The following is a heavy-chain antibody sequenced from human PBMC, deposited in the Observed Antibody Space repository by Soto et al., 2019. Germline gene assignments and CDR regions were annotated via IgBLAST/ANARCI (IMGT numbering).Heavy chain of an antibody. CDR3: ARHRAAAGTEGYFDL. CDR1: GYSFTSYW. D-gene: IGHD6-13*01. J-gene: IGHJ2*01. V-gene: IGHV5-10-1*03. CDR2: IDPSDSYT. Sequence: EVQLVQSGAEVKKPGESLRISCKGSGYSFTSYWISWVRQMPGKGLEWMGRIDPSDSYTNYSPSFQGHVTISADKSISTAYLQWSSLKASDTAMYYCARHRAAAGTEGYFDLWGRGTLVTVSS.